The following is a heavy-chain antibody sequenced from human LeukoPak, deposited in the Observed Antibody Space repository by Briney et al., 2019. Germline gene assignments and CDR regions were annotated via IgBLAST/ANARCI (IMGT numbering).Heavy chain of an antibody. V-gene: IGHV4-59*01. CDR2: IYYSGST. Sequence: TPSETLSLTCTVSGGSISSYYWSWIRLPPGKGLEWIGYIYYSGSTNYNPSLKSRVTISVDTSKNQFSLELSSVTAADTAVYYCARGCSSSSCYLYNWFDPWGQGTLVTVSS. J-gene: IGHJ5*02. D-gene: IGHD2-2*01. CDR3: ARGCSSSSCYLYNWFDP. CDR1: GGSISSYY.